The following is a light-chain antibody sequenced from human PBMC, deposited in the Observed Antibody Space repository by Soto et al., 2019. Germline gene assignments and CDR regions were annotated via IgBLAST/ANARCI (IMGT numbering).Light chain of an antibody. V-gene: IGLV1-47*01. CDR1: SSNIKSNY. CDR2: RNY. J-gene: IGLJ1*01. CDR3: ATWDDSLSGYV. Sequence: QSALTQPPSASGTPGQRATIPCSGSSSNIKSNYVYWYQQLPGTAPKLLIYRNYQRPSGVPDRFSGSKSGTSASLAISGLRSEDEADYYCATWDDSLSGYVFGTGTKVTVL.